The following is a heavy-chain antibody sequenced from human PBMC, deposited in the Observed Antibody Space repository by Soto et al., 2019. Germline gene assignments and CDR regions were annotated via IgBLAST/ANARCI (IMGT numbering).Heavy chain of an antibody. D-gene: IGHD3-10*01. CDR3: ARGSIIRGMAV. CDR2: ISGTSDYI. J-gene: IGHJ6*02. V-gene: IGHV3-11*06. Sequence: GGSLRLSCAASGFTFSDYYMSWIRQAPGKGLEWVSYISGTSDYIDYADSLKGRFTISRDNARNSLYLQMNSLRAGDTAVYFCARGSIIRGMAVWGQGTTVTVSS. CDR1: GFTFSDYY.